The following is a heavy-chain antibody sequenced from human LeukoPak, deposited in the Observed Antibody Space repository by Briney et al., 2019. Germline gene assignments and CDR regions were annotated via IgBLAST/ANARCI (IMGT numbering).Heavy chain of an antibody. CDR3: ARDSFGVRGFDH. J-gene: IGHJ4*02. V-gene: IGHV1-46*01. CDR1: GYTFIHYY. CDR2: VDPSGDIA. Sequence: ASVKVSCKTSGYTFIHYYMHWVRQASGEGFEWMGIVDPSGDIATYAQKFQGRVTLTTDTSTSTSYMELSSLRSEDTAIYYCARDSFGVRGFDHWGQGTPVIVSS. D-gene: IGHD3-10*01.